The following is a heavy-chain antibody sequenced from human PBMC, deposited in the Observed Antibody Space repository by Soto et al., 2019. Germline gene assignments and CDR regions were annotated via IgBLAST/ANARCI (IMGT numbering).Heavy chain of an antibody. CDR3: ARAESRGFLEWLLSSYFDE. D-gene: IGHD3-3*01. CDR2: INPSGGST. CDR1: GYTFTSYY. V-gene: IGHV1-46*03. J-gene: IGHJ4*02. Sequence: GASVKVSCKASGYTFTSYYMHWVRQAPGQGLEWMGIINPSGGSTSYAQKFQGRVTMTRDTSTSTVYMELSSLRSEDTAVYYCARAESRGFLEWLLSSYFDEWGQGTLVTVSS.